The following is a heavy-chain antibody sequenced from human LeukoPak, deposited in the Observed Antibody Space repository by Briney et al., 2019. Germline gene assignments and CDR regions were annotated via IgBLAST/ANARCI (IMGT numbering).Heavy chain of an antibody. Sequence: PSETLSLTCTVSGGSISSSIYYWGWIRQAPGKGLEWIGSIYYSGNTYYNPSLKSRVTISVDTSKNQFSLKLTSVTAADTAVYYCAHFKGGSFDFWGQGTMVTVSS. CDR2: IYYSGNT. D-gene: IGHD1-26*01. V-gene: IGHV4-39*01. J-gene: IGHJ3*01. CDR1: GGSISSSIYY. CDR3: AHFKGGSFDF.